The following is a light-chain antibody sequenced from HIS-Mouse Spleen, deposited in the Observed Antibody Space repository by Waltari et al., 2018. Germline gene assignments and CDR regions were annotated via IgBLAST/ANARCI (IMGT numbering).Light chain of an antibody. V-gene: IGLV3-10*01. CDR2: EDS. CDR1: ALPHKY. Sequence: SYELTQPPSVSVSPGQPDRITCSGAALPHKYAYWYQQKSGQAPVLVLYEDSKRHAGSPERFSGSSSGTMATLTISGAQVEDEADYYCYSTDSSGNHRVFGGGTKLTVL. J-gene: IGLJ2*01. CDR3: YSTDSSGNHRV.